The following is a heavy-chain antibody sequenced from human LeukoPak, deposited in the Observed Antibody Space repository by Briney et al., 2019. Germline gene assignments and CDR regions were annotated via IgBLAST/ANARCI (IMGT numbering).Heavy chain of an antibody. CDR1: GFSFNSHS. J-gene: IGHJ4*02. CDR3: AKGGTPSGYYVSSGNDWFDY. V-gene: IGHV3-48*04. CDR2: ISSTTRTI. Sequence: GGSLRLSCAASGFSFNSHSMNWVRQAPGKGLEWVSYISSTTRTIFYADSVKGRFTISRDNAKNSLHLQMNSLRAEDTAVYYCAKGGTPSGYYVSSGNDWFDYWGQGTLVTVSS. D-gene: IGHD3-22*01.